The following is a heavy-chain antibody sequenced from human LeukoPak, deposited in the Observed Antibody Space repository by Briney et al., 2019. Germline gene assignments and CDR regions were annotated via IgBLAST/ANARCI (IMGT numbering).Heavy chain of an antibody. CDR1: GGSISNGDHY. Sequence: PSETLSLTCTVSGGSISNGDHYWSWIRQHPGKGLEWIGYIYHTGSTYYNPSLKSRVTISVDTSKNQFSLRLSSVTAADTAVYYCARLQYCSGTSCYWFDPWGQGTLVTVSS. CDR2: IYHTGST. J-gene: IGHJ5*02. CDR3: ARLQYCSGTSCYWFDP. D-gene: IGHD2-2*01. V-gene: IGHV4-30-4*08.